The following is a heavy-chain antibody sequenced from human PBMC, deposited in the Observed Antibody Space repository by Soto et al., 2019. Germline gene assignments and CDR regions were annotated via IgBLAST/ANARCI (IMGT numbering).Heavy chain of an antibody. Sequence: EVQLVESGGGLVQPGGSLRLSCAASGFTFSSYWMSWVRQAPGKGLEWVANIKQDGSEKYYVDSVKGRFTISRDNAKNSLYLQMNSLRAEDTAVYYCARDGLLWFGAEFDYWGQGTLVTVSS. D-gene: IGHD3-10*01. J-gene: IGHJ4*02. CDR1: GFTFSSYW. CDR3: ARDGLLWFGAEFDY. V-gene: IGHV3-7*01. CDR2: IKQDGSEK.